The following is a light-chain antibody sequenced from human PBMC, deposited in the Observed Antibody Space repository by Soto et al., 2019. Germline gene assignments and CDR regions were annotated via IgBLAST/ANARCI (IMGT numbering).Light chain of an antibody. Sequence: EIVLTQSPGTLSVSPGDSATLSCRASQSVSSYLAWYQQKTGQAPRLLIYDESNRATGIPDRLSGSGSGTDLTLTISRLEPEDFAVYYCQQRSNWPITFGQGTRLEIK. CDR1: QSVSSY. CDR3: QQRSNWPIT. J-gene: IGKJ5*01. V-gene: IGKV3-11*01. CDR2: DES.